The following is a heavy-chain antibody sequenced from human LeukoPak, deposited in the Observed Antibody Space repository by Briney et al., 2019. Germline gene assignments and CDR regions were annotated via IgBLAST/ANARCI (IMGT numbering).Heavy chain of an antibody. J-gene: IGHJ4*02. V-gene: IGHV4-59*01. Sequence: SETLSLTCTVSGGSISSYYWSWIRQPPGKGLEWIGFIYYSGSTNYNPSLKSRVTISVKTSKNQFSLKLSSVTAADTAVYYCARVTANMIDDYYDYWGQGTLVTVSS. D-gene: IGHD3-22*01. CDR3: ARVTANMIDDYYDY. CDR1: GGSISSYY. CDR2: IYYSGST.